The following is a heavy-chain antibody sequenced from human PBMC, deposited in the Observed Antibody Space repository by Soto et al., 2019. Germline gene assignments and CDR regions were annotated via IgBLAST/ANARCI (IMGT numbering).Heavy chain of an antibody. CDR2: ISYDGSNK. D-gene: IGHD5-18*01. CDR3: AREDVDTAMALNWFDP. J-gene: IGHJ5*02. V-gene: IGHV3-30-3*01. Sequence: GGSLRLSCAASGFTFSSYAMHWVRQAPGKGLEWVAVISYDGSNKYYADSVKGRFTISRDNSKNTLYLQMNSLRAEDTAVYYCAREDVDTAMALNWFDPWGQGTLVTVSS. CDR1: GFTFSSYA.